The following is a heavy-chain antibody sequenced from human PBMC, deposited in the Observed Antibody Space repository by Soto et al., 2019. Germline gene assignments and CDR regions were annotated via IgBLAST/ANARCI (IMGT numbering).Heavy chain of an antibody. D-gene: IGHD3-10*01. J-gene: IGHJ6*02. CDR3: ARLIRGIDV. V-gene: IGHV4-39*01. CDR1: GGFVSSGNYY. CDR2: MSYSGGT. Sequence: SETLSLTCAVYGGFVSSGNYYWSWIRQPPGKGLEWIGEMSYSGGTHYNPSLKSRVTISVDTSKNQFSLKLSSVTAADTAVYYCARLIRGIDVWGRGTTVTVSS.